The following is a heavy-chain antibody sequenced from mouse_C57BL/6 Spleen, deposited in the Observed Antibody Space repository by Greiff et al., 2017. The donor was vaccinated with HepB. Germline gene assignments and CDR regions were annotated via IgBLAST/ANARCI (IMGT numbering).Heavy chain of an antibody. J-gene: IGHJ2*01. D-gene: IGHD2-5*01. CDR1: GFNIKNTY. CDR3: AFSYYNNYLYFDY. CDR2: IDPENGNT. V-gene: IGHV14-3*01. Sequence: VQLQQSVAELVRPGASVKLSCTASGFNIKNTYMHWVKQRPEQGLEWIGRIDPENGNTKYAPKFQGKSTITADTTSNTAYLQLSSLTSEDTAIYYCAFSYYNNYLYFDYWGQGTTLTVSS.